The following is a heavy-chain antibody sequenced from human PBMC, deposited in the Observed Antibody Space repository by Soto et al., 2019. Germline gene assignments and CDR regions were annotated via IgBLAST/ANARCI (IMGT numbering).Heavy chain of an antibody. CDR2: ISAYNGNT. V-gene: IGHV1-18*01. CDR1: GYTFTSYG. Sequence: QVQLVQSGAEVKKPGASVKVSCKASGYTFTSYGIIWVRQAPGQGLEWMGWISAYNGNTNYAQKLQGRVTMTTDTSTSTANMALRSLRSDDTAVYCCARASSSSCHDYWGQGTLVTVSS. CDR3: ARASSSSCHDY. J-gene: IGHJ4*02. D-gene: IGHD6-13*01.